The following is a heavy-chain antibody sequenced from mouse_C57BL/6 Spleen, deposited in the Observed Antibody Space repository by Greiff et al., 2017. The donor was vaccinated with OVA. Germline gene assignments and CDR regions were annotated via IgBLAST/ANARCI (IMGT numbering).Heavy chain of an antibody. CDR2: INPNNGGT. V-gene: IGHV1-18*01. CDR3: ARGRLPPYAMDY. Sequence: VQLKQSGPELVKPGASVKIPCKASGYTFTDYNMDWVKQSHGKSLEWIGDINPNNGGTIYNQKFKGKATLTVDKSSSTAYMELRSLTSEDTAVYYCARGRLPPYAMDYWGQGTSVTVSS. D-gene: IGHD2-2*01. CDR1: GYTFTDYN. J-gene: IGHJ4*01.